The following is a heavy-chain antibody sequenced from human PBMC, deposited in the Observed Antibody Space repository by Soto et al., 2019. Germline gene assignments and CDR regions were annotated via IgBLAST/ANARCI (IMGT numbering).Heavy chain of an antibody. D-gene: IGHD1-1*01. J-gene: IGHJ6*02. CDR3: ARDRATGGMDV. Sequence: SETLSLTCAFSGGSIISSNWWSWVRQPPGKGLEWIGEIYHSGSTNYNPSLKSRVTISVDKSKNQFSLKLSSVTAADTAVYYCARDRATGGMDVWGQGTTVTVSS. V-gene: IGHV4-4*02. CDR2: IYHSGST. CDR1: GGSIISSNW.